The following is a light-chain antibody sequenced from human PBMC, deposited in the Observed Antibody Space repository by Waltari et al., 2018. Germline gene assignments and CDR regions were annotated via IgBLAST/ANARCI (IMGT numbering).Light chain of an antibody. CDR2: GAS. Sequence: VLTQSPVILSLSPGESATLSCRASQRLRKNYLAWYRQKPGRAPTLLIYGASSRATGIPDRFSGSGSGTDFSLTINRLEPEDFAVYYCQQYGSSVMYTFGQGTKLEIK. V-gene: IGKV3-20*01. CDR1: QRLRKNY. J-gene: IGKJ2*01. CDR3: QQYGSSVMYT.